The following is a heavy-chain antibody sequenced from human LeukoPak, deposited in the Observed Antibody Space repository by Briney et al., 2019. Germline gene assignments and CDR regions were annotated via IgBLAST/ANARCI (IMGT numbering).Heavy chain of an antibody. CDR2: ISYDGSNK. CDR3: TRGVVVATHYFYGMGV. V-gene: IGHV3-30*14. J-gene: IGHJ6*02. D-gene: IGHD2-15*01. Sequence: GGSLRLSCAASGFTFSSYAMHWVRQAPGKGLEWVAVISYDGSNKYYADAVEGRFTISRDNSRNMIYLQMNSLRAEDTALYYCTRGVVVATHYFYGMGVWGQGTTVIVS. CDR1: GFTFSSYA.